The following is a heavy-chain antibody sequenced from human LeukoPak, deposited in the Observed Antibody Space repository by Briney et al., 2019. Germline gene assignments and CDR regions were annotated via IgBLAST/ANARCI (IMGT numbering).Heavy chain of an antibody. Sequence: GGSLRLSCAASGFTFSNSWMHWVRQAPGKGLRWVSRINGDGSNTAYADSVKGRFTMSRDNAENTLYLQMNSLTVEDTAVYFCTRRSGDYLPLGYMAVWGKGTTVTVSS. J-gene: IGHJ6*03. CDR3: TRRSGDYLPLGYMAV. CDR1: GFTFSNSW. D-gene: IGHD3-16*01. CDR2: INGDGSNT. V-gene: IGHV3-74*01.